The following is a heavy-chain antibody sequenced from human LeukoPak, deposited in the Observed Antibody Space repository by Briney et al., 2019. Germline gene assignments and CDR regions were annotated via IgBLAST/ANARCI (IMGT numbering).Heavy chain of an antibody. CDR1: GFTFSSYS. Sequence: GGSLRLSCAASGFTFSSYSMNWVRQAPGKGLEWVSSISSSSSYIYYADSVKGRFTISRDNAENSLYLQMNSLRAEDTAVYYCARAPSPYDILTGFWEFDPWGQGTLVTVSS. CDR3: ARAPSPYDILTGFWEFDP. V-gene: IGHV3-21*01. J-gene: IGHJ5*02. CDR2: ISSSSSYI. D-gene: IGHD3-9*01.